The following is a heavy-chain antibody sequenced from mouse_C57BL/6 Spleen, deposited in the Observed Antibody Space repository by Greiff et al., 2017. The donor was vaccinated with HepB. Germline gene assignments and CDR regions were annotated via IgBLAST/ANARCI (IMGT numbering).Heavy chain of an antibody. CDR1: GFTFSSYT. J-gene: IGHJ2*01. V-gene: IGHV5-9*01. CDR2: ISGGGGNT. Sequence: DVKLVESGGGLVKPGGSLKLSCAASGFTFSSYTMSWVRQTPEKRLEWVATISGGGGNTYYPDSVKGRFTISRDNAKNTLYLQMSSLRSEDTALYYCARQRDGYFDYWGQVTTLTVSS. CDR3: ARQRDGYFDY.